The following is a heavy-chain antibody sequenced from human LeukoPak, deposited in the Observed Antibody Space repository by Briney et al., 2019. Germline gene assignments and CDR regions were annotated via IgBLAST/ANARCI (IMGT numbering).Heavy chain of an antibody. D-gene: IGHD2-21*02. CDR2: IYYSGST. CDR1: GGSISSYY. CDR3: ARAVYVGVVTATLMDV. V-gene: IGHV4-59*01. Sequence: SETLSLTCTVSGGSISSYYWSWIRQPPGKGLEWIGYIYYSGSTNYNPSLKSRVTISVDTSKNQFSLKLSSVIAADTAVYYCARAVYVGVVTATLMDVWGKGTTVTVSS. J-gene: IGHJ6*03.